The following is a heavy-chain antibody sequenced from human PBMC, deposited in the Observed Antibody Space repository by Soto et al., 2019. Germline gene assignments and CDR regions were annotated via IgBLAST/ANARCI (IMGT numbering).Heavy chain of an antibody. V-gene: IGHV4-31*03. CDR2: IHNSGST. D-gene: IGHD6-19*01. J-gene: IGHJ4*02. CDR3: ARELGSEQWFFDN. CDR1: GASVSGDGSY. Sequence: QVQLQESGPGLVKPSQTRSLTCLVSGASVSGDGSYCSWIRQHPGKGLEFIGYIHNSGSTYSNPSLENRVAMSIDTSKNQFSLRLSSVTAADSAVYFCARELGSEQWFFDNWGQGILVTVSS.